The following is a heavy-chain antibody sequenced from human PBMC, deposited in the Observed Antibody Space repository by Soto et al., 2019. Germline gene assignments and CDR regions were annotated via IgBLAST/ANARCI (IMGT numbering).Heavy chain of an antibody. CDR3: ARGTRGSSSWYFAGWFDP. CDR1: GGSFSGYY. V-gene: IGHV4-34*01. CDR2: INHSGST. J-gene: IGHJ5*02. Sequence: QVQLQQWGAGLLKPSETLSLTCAVYGGSFSGYYWSWIRQPPGKGLEWIGEINHSGSTNYNPSLKSRVTISVETSKNQFYLELSSVTAADAAVYYWARGTRGSSSWYFAGWFDPWGQGTLVAVSS. D-gene: IGHD6-13*01.